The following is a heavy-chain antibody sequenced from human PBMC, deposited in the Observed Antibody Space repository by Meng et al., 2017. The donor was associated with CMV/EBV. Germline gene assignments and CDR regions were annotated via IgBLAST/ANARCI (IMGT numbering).Heavy chain of an antibody. J-gene: IGHJ2*01. Sequence: SGGTFSGYDRSWIRQAPGKGLEWVADINHDGSNKYYADSMKGGSTSFRDNYNKSLYLQRSRLGAEDAAVYCGGRETEYRYGYNYFDPWGRGTLVTVSS. V-gene: IGHV3-30*19. CDR2: INHDGSNK. D-gene: IGHD5-18*01. CDR1: GGTFSGYD. CDR3: GRETEYRYGYNYFDP.